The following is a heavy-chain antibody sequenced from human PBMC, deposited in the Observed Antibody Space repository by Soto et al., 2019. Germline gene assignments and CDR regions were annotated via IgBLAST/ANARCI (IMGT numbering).Heavy chain of an antibody. V-gene: IGHV3-30-3*01. CDR3: ARDPWFGESSPHNWFDP. D-gene: IGHD3-10*01. CDR1: EFTFSSYS. CDR2: ISYDGSNK. J-gene: IGHJ5*02. Sequence: GSLSLSCAASEFTFSSYSIHWVRQAPGEGLEWVAVISYDGSNKYYADSVKGRFTISRDNSTSTAYMELSSLRSEDTAVYYCARDPWFGESSPHNWFDPWGQGTLVTVSS.